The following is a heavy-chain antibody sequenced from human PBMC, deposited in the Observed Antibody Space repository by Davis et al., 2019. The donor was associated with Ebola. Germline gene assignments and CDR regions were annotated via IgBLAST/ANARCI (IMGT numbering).Heavy chain of an antibody. CDR2: ISGSGGST. Sequence: PGGSLRLSCTDSVITFRSYAMTWVRQAPGKGLEWVSAISGSGGSTYYAEYVKGWLTISRDNSKKTLYLQMNSLRAEDTAVYYCAKSGLSFGVVKYHYGMDVWGKGTTVTVSS. CDR1: VITFRSYA. V-gene: IGHV3-23*01. CDR3: AKSGLSFGVVKYHYGMDV. J-gene: IGHJ6*04. D-gene: IGHD3-3*01.